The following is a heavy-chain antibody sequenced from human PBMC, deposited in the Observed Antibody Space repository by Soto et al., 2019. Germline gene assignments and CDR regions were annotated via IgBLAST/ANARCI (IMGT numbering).Heavy chain of an antibody. J-gene: IGHJ6*03. CDR2: INAGNGNT. V-gene: IGHV1-3*01. D-gene: IGHD3-9*01. Sequence: ASVKVSCKASGYTFTSYSMHWVRRAPGQRLEWMGWINAGNGNTKYSQKFQGRVTITRDTSASTAYMELSSLRSEDTAVYYCARGPGITIFNYYYYYYMYVWGKGTTVTVSS. CDR1: GYTFTSYS. CDR3: ARGPGITIFNYYYYYYMYV.